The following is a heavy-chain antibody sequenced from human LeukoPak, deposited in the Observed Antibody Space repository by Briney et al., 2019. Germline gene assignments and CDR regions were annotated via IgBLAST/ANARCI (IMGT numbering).Heavy chain of an antibody. CDR3: AREAGDDPAMTVVVSNFDY. CDR1: GYTFTGYY. V-gene: IGHV1-2*02. CDR2: INPNSGGT. Sequence: ASVKVSCKASGYTFTGYYMHWVRQAPGQGLEWMGWINPNSGGTNYAQKFQGRVTMTRDTSISTAYMELSRLRSDDTAVYYCAREAGDDPAMTVVVSNFDYWGQGTLVTVSS. J-gene: IGHJ4*02. D-gene: IGHD3-22*01.